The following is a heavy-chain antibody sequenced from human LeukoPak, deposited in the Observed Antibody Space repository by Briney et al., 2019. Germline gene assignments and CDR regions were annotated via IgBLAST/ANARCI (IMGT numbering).Heavy chain of an antibody. V-gene: IGHV3-23*01. CDR1: GFTFDDYG. Sequence: QSGGSLRLSCAASGFTFDDYGMSWVRQAPGKGLEWVSAISGSGGSTYYADSVKGRFTISRDNSKNTLYLQMNSLRAEDTAVYYCAKTTVTTLAEYFQHWGQGTLVTVSS. CDR2: ISGSGGST. CDR3: AKTTVTTLAEYFQH. J-gene: IGHJ1*01. D-gene: IGHD4-11*01.